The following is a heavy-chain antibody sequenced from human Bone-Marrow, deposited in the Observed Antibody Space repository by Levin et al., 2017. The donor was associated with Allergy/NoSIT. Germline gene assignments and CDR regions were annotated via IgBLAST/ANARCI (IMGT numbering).Heavy chain of an antibody. J-gene: IGHJ4*02. CDR3: ATDGWLYEAKYDY. CDR2: ISVSGDDT. Sequence: GGSLRLSCAASGLTFSSYAMNWVRQAPGKGLEWVSSISVSGDDTYYADSVKGRFTISRDNSKNTLYLQMNSLRAEDTAVYFCATDGWLYEAKYDYWGQGILVTVSS. V-gene: IGHV3-23*01. CDR1: GLTFSSYA. D-gene: IGHD2-8*01.